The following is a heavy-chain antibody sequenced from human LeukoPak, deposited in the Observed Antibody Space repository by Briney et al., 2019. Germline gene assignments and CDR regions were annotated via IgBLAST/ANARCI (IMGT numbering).Heavy chain of an antibody. CDR2: IYASGGT. J-gene: IGHJ3*02. Sequence: SETLSLTCTVSGGSITSGDYYWSWIRQPPGKGLEWIGYIYASGGTYYNPSLKSRVTISVDTSKNQFSLKLSSVTAADTAVYYCASGYYDSSGYYYFAFDIWGQGTMVTVSS. CDR3: ASGYYDSSGYYYFAFDI. V-gene: IGHV4-30-4*08. CDR1: GGSITSGDYY. D-gene: IGHD3-22*01.